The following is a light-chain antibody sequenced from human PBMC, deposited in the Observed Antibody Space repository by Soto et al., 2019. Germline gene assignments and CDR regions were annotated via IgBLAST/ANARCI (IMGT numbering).Light chain of an antibody. J-gene: IGKJ4*01. CDR3: QQYGSSPLT. CDR2: RAS. CDR1: QSVSSDY. Sequence: EIVLTQSPGTLSLSPGERATLSCRASQSVSSDYLAWYQQKPGPTPKVLIYRASSRDTGIPDRFSGSGSGTDFTLTISRLEPEDFAVYYCQQYGSSPLTFGGGTKVEIK. V-gene: IGKV3-20*01.